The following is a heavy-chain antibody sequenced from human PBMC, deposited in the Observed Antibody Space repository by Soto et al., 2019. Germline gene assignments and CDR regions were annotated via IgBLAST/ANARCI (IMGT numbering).Heavy chain of an antibody. CDR2: ISYDEIDK. D-gene: IGHD6-6*01. J-gene: IGHJ4*02. Sequence: XGSLRLSCAASGFTFSNYPMHWVRQAPGKGLEWVALISYDEIDKYFADAVKGRFAISRGNSKNTLYLQMDSLRAEDTAVYYCAGRSGSSDDWGRGTLVTVSS. CDR3: AGRSGSSDD. V-gene: IGHV3-30*09. CDR1: GFTFSNYP.